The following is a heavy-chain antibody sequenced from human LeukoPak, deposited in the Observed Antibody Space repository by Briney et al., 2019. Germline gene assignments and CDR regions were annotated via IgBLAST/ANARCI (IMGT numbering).Heavy chain of an antibody. D-gene: IGHD3-10*01. CDR1: GGSISTSSYY. CDR3: ARSYGSGSYSSWFDP. J-gene: IGHJ5*02. V-gene: IGHV4-39*01. Sequence: PSETLSLTCTVSGGSISTSSYYWGWVRQPPGKGLEWIGNIFYSGSTYYNPSLKSRVTLYVDTSKNQFSVRLSSVTAADTAVYYCARSYGSGSYSSWFDPWGQGTLVTVSS. CDR2: IFYSGST.